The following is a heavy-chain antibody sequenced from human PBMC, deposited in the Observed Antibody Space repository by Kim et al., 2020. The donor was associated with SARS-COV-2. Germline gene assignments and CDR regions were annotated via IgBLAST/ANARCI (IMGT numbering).Heavy chain of an antibody. CDR1: GFTFSNAW. J-gene: IGHJ6*02. CDR3: NTKYCSGGSCYSYYYGMDV. Sequence: GGSLRLSCAASGFTFSNAWMSWVRQAPGKGLEWVGRIKSKTDGGTTDYAAPVKGRFTISRDDSKNTLYLQMNSLKTEDTAVYYCNTKYCSGGSCYSYYYGMDVWGQGTTVTVSS. V-gene: IGHV3-15*01. D-gene: IGHD2-15*01. CDR2: IKSKTDGGTT.